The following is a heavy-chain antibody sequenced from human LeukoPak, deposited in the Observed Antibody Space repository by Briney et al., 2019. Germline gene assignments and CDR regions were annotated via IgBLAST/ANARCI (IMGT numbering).Heavy chain of an antibody. V-gene: IGHV4-61*02. Sequence: SQTLSLTCTVSGGSISSGSYYWTWIRQPAGKGLEWIGRIYTSGSTNHNPSLKSRVTISLDTSKNQFSLKLISVTAADTAVYFCARERTDTSMYYWGQGTLVTVSS. D-gene: IGHD5-18*01. CDR2: IYTSGST. CDR3: ARERTDTSMYY. J-gene: IGHJ4*02. CDR1: GGSISSGSYY.